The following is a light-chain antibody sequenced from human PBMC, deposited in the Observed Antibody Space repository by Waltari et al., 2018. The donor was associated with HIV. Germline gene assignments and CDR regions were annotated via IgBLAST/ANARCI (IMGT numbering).Light chain of an antibody. Sequence: QSVLTQPPSVSGAPGQRVTISCPGSSSNIGAGYDVNWYQQLPGSAPKHLIYGNSNRPSGVPDRFSGSKSGTSASLAITGLQAEDEADYYCQSYDSSLSGVVFGGGTKLTVL. V-gene: IGLV1-40*01. CDR1: SSNIGAGYD. J-gene: IGLJ2*01. CDR2: GNS. CDR3: QSYDSSLSGVV.